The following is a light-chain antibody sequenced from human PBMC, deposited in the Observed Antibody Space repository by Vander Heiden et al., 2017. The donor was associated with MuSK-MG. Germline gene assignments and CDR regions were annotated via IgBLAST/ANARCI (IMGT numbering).Light chain of an antibody. Sequence: ATLSLSPGERATLSCRASQSVGNYLAWYQQKPGQAPRLLIYDASNRATGIPARFSGSGSGTDFTLTISSLEPEDFAVYYCQQRSNWPPPYTFGQGTKLEIK. CDR1: QSVGNY. CDR3: QQRSNWPPPYT. CDR2: DAS. J-gene: IGKJ2*01. V-gene: IGKV3-11*01.